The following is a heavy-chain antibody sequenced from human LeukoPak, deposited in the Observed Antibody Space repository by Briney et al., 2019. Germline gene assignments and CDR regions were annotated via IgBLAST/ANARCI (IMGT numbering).Heavy chain of an antibody. Sequence: SETLSLTCAVYGGSFSGYYWSWIRQPPGKGLEWIGEINHSGSTNYNPSLKSRVTISVDTSKNQFSLKLSSVTVADTAVYYCARVQNYDYVWGSYRPNWFDPWGQGTLVTVSS. CDR3: ARVQNYDYVWGSYRPNWFDP. V-gene: IGHV4-34*01. J-gene: IGHJ5*02. D-gene: IGHD3-16*02. CDR1: GGSFSGYY. CDR2: INHSGST.